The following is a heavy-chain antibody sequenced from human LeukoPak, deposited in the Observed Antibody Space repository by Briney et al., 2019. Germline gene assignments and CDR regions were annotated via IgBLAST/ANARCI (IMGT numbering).Heavy chain of an antibody. V-gene: IGHV1-69*05. CDR2: IIPIFGTA. Sequence: SVKVSCKASGYTFTSYGISWVRQAPGQGLEWMGGIIPIFGTANYAQKFQGRVTITTDESTSTAYMELSSLRSEDTAVYYCARVSRARDFQHRGQGTLVTVSS. J-gene: IGHJ1*01. CDR3: ARVSRARDFQH. D-gene: IGHD4/OR15-4a*01. CDR1: GYTFTSYG.